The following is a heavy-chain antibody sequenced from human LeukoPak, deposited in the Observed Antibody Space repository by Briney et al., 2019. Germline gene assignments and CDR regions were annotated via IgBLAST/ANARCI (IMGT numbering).Heavy chain of an antibody. V-gene: IGHV1-2*06. Sequence: ASVKVSCTASGYTFTGYYMYWVRHAPGHGLEWMGRINPNSGGTNYAHKFQGRCTLTRDRSISTACMELSRLRSDDTAVYCCARGGGNSYGYSWFDPWGEGTLVTVSA. D-gene: IGHD5-18*01. CDR3: ARGGGNSYGYSWFDP. J-gene: IGHJ5*02. CDR1: GYTFTGYY. CDR2: INPNSGGT.